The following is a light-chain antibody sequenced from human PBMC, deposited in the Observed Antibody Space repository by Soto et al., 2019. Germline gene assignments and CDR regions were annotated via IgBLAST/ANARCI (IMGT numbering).Light chain of an antibody. J-gene: IGKJ5*01. V-gene: IGKV3-15*01. CDR2: GAS. CDR3: QQYNKWPIT. Sequence: EIVLTQSPGTLSLSPGERATLSCRASQSVNSNLAWYQQKLGQAPRLLMYGASTRATAIPARFSGGGSGTEFTLTISSLQSEDSAFYYCQQYNKWPITFGQGTRLEI. CDR1: QSVNSN.